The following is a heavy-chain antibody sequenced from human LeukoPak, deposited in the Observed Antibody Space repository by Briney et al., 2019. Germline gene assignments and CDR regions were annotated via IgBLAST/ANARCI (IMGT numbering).Heavy chain of an antibody. CDR1: GGSISSYY. J-gene: IGHJ5*02. CDR3: ARGYISGNQYNWFDP. D-gene: IGHD4-23*01. Sequence: SETLSLTCTVSGGSISSYYWSWIRQPPGKGLEWIGYIYYSGSTYYNPSLKSRVTISVDTSKNQFSLKLSSVTAADTAVYYCARGYISGNQYNWFDPWGQGTLVTVSS. CDR2: IYYSGST. V-gene: IGHV4-59*12.